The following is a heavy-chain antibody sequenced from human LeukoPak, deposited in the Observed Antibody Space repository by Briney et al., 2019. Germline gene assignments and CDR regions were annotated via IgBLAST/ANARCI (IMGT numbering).Heavy chain of an antibody. J-gene: IGHJ6*03. D-gene: IGHD1-7*01. CDR3: ARYATGTMPFLYYYYYMEV. Sequence: GESLKISCKGSGYSFTSYWIGWVRQMPGKGLEWMGIIYPGDSDTRYSPSFQGQVTISADKSISTAYLQWSSLKASDTAMYYCARYATGTMPFLYYYYYMEVWGKGTTVTVSS. V-gene: IGHV5-51*01. CDR1: GYSFTSYW. CDR2: IYPGDSDT.